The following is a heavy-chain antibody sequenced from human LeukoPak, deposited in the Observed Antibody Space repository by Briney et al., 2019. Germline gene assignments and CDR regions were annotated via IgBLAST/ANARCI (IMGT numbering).Heavy chain of an antibody. CDR2: ISGSGIK. J-gene: IGHJ3*02. D-gene: IGHD2-8*01. Sequence: PGGSLRLSCAASGFIFSNAWMSRVRQAPGKGLEWVSYISGSGIKHYADSVKGRFTISRDNAKNSLYLQMNSLRVEDTAVYYCAREDTGVAFDIWGQGTTVTV. CDR3: AREDTGVAFDI. V-gene: IGHV3-69-1*02. CDR1: GFIFSNAW.